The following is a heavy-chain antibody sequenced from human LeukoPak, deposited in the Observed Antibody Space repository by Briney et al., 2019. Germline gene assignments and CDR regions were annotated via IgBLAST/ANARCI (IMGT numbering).Heavy chain of an antibody. CDR3: ARTTVTTRPDY. V-gene: IGHV3-48*03. J-gene: IGHJ4*02. CDR2: ISSSGSTI. Sequence: GGSLRLSCAASGFTFSSYEMNWVRQAPGKGLEWVSYISSSGSTIYYADSVKGRFTISRDNAKNSLYLQMNSLRAEDTAVYYCARTTVTTRPDYWGQRTLVTVSS. D-gene: IGHD4-11*01. CDR1: GFTFSSYE.